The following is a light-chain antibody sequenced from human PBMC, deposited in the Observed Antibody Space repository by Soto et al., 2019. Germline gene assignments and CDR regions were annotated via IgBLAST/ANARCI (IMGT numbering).Light chain of an antibody. Sequence: QSALTQPASVSGSPGQLITISCTGTSSDVGGYDYVSWYQHHPGKAPKLMIYEVSNRPSGVSNRFSGSKSGNTASLTISGLQAEDEADYYCCSYTTSSTLVFGTGTKVTVL. CDR1: SSDVGGYDY. CDR3: CSYTTSSTLV. J-gene: IGLJ1*01. V-gene: IGLV2-14*01. CDR2: EVS.